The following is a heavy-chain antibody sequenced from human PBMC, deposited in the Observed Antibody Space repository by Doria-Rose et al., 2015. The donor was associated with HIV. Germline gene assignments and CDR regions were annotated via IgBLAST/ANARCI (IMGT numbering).Heavy chain of an antibody. V-gene: IGHV1-8*02. CDR2: MNPNSTNT. Sequence: QVQLVESGTEVKKPGASVKASCKASGYTFTNYDVTWVRQATGHGLEWMGWMNPNSTNTGYAQKFQGRVTMTRDTSIGTAYMELSSLTSEDTAVYYCARGGTRWPFDYWGQGTLVTVSS. J-gene: IGHJ4*02. CDR1: GYTFTNYD. CDR3: ARGGTRWPFDY. D-gene: IGHD4-17*01.